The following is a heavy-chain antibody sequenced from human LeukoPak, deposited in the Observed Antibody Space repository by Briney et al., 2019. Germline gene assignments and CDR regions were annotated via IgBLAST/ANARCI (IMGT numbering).Heavy chain of an antibody. J-gene: IGHJ6*03. CDR2: IKQDGSEK. CDR1: GFTFSSYW. D-gene: IGHD3-3*01. CDR3: ARAGADFDMDV. V-gene: IGHV3-7*01. Sequence: GGSLRLSCAASGFTFSSYWMHWVRQAPGEGLEWVANIKQDGSEKYYVDSVKGRFTISRDNAKNSLYLQMNSLRAEDTAVYYCARAGADFDMDVWGKGTTVTVSS.